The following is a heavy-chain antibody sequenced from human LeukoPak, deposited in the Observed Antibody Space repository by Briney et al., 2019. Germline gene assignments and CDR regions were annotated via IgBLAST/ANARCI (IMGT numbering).Heavy chain of an antibody. D-gene: IGHD3-22*01. V-gene: IGHV3-21*01. CDR1: GFTFSSYS. CDR3: ARDSYYYDSSGYTLDY. CDR2: ISSSSSYI. J-gene: IGHJ4*02. Sequence: PGGSLRLSCAASGFTFSSYSMNWVRQAPGKGLEWVSSISSSSSYIYYADSVKGRFTISRDNAKNSLYLQMNSLRAEDTAVYYCARDSYYYDSSGYTLDYWGQGTLVTVSS.